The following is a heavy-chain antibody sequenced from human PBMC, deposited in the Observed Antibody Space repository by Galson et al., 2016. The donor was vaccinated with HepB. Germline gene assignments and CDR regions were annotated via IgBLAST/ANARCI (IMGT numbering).Heavy chain of an antibody. CDR3: AHTQDLVRGEFHYAMDV. D-gene: IGHD3-10*01. CDR1: GFSLSTDKVG. V-gene: IGHV2-5*01. Sequence: PALVKPTQTLTLTCTFSGFSLSTDKVGVGWIRQPPGKALEWLALIFWNDDKRYNPFLKTRITITKDTSKNQVVLTMTDMDPVDTATYYCAHTQDLVRGEFHYAMDVWGQGTTVTVSS. J-gene: IGHJ6*02. CDR2: IFWNDDK.